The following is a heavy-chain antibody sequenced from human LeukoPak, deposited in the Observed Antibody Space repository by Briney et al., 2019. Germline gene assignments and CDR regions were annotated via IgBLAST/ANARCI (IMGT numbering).Heavy chain of an antibody. Sequence: SETLSLTCAVYGGSFSGCYWSWIRQPPGKGLEWIGEINHSGSTNYNPSLKSRVTISVDTSKNQFSLKLSSVTAADTAVYYCARDTYDSSGYYSHRGYYGMDVWGQGTTVTVSS. CDR1: GGSFSGCY. D-gene: IGHD3-22*01. J-gene: IGHJ6*02. CDR3: ARDTYDSSGYYSHRGYYGMDV. V-gene: IGHV4-34*01. CDR2: INHSGST.